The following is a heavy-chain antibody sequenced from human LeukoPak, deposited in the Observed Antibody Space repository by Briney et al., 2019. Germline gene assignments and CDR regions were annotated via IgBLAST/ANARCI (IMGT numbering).Heavy chain of an antibody. V-gene: IGHV4-39*07. CDR1: GGSISSSSYY. Sequence: SETLSLTCTVSGGSISSSSYYWGWIRQPPGKGLEWIGSIYYSGSTYYNPSLKSRVTISVDTSKNQFSLKLSSVTAADTAVYYCARELWTYYYDSSGYSFDYWGQGTLVTVSS. CDR2: IYYSGST. D-gene: IGHD3-22*01. J-gene: IGHJ4*02. CDR3: ARELWTYYYDSSGYSFDY.